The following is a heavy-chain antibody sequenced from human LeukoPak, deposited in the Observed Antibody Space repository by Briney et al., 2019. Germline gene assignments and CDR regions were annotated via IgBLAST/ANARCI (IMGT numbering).Heavy chain of an antibody. Sequence: SVKVSCKAPGFTFTSSAMQWVRQARGQRLEWIGWIVVCSGNTNYAQKFQERVTITRDMSTSTADMELSSLRSEDTAVYYCAADIVVVTATRDLDAFDIWGQGTMVTVSS. CDR2: IVVCSGNT. CDR3: AADIVVVTATRDLDAFDI. J-gene: IGHJ3*02. CDR1: GFTFTSSA. V-gene: IGHV1-58*02. D-gene: IGHD2-21*02.